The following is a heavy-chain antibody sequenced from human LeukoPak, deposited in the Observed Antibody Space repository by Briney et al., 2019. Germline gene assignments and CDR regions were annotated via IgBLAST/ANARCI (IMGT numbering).Heavy chain of an antibody. J-gene: IGHJ4*02. D-gene: IGHD1-20*01. CDR2: IYYSGST. CDR1: GGSLSSHY. Sequence: SETLSLTCTVSGGSLSSHYWSWIRQPPGKGLEWIGYIYYSGSTNYNPSLKSRVTIAVDTSKNQFSLKLSSVTAADTAVYYCARVNWYRFDYWGQGTLVTVSS. CDR3: ARVNWYRFDY. V-gene: IGHV4-59*11.